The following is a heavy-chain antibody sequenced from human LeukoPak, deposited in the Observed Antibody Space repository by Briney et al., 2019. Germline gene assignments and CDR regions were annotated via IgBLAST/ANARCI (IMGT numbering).Heavy chain of an antibody. V-gene: IGHV4-34*01. Sequence: SETLSLTCAVYGGSFSGYYWSWIRQPPGKGLEWIGEINHSGSTNYNPSLKSRVIISVDTSKNQFSLKLSSVTAADTAVYYCARPPRRPYGMDVWGQGTTVTVSS. CDR3: ARPPRRPYGMDV. J-gene: IGHJ6*02. CDR2: INHSGST. CDR1: GGSFSGYY.